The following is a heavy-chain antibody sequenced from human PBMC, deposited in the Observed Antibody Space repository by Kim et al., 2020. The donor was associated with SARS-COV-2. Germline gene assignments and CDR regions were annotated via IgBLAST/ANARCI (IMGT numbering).Heavy chain of an antibody. V-gene: IGHV7-4-1*02. CDR2: INTNTGNP. Sequence: ASVKVSCKASGYTFTSYAINWVRQAPGQGLEWMGWINTNTGNPTYAQGFTGRFVFSLDTSVSTAYLQVSSLKAEDTAVYYCAREHSGYDSPWGYWGQGTLVTVSS. D-gene: IGHD5-12*01. CDR1: GYTFTSYA. J-gene: IGHJ4*02. CDR3: AREHSGYDSPWGY.